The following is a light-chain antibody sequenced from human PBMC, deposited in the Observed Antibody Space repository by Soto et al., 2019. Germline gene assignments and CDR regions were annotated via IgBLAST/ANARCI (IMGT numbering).Light chain of an antibody. V-gene: IGKV1-33*01. Sequence: DIQMTQSPSSLSASVGDRVIITCQASQDISNYLNWYQQKLGKAPKLLIYDASNLETGVPSRFSGSGSGTDSTFTISSLQPEDIATYYCQQYSHLITFGQGTRLEIK. J-gene: IGKJ5*01. CDR1: QDISNY. CDR2: DAS. CDR3: QQYSHLIT.